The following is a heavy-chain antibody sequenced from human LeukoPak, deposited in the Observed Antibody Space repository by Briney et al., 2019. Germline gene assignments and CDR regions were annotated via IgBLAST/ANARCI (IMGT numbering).Heavy chain of an antibody. CDR2: IKQDGSEK. CDR3: ARDFGSGRDGMDV. CDR1: GFTFSSYW. J-gene: IGHJ6*02. V-gene: IGHV3-7*01. D-gene: IGHD3-10*01. Sequence: GGSLRHSCAASGFTFSSYWMSWVRQAPGKGLEWVANIKQDGSEKYYVDSVKGRFTISRDNAKNSLYLQMNSLRAEDTAVYYCARDFGSGRDGMDVWGQGTTVTVSS.